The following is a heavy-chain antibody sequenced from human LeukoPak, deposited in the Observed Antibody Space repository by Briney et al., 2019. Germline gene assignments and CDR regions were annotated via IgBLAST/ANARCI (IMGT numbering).Heavy chain of an antibody. Sequence: GRSLRLSCAASGFTFSSYSMNWVRQAPGKGLEWVSSISSSSSYIYYADSVKGRFTISRDNAKNSLYLQMNSLRAEDTAVYYCARDSGSYHLDYWGQGTLVTVSS. CDR2: ISSSSSYI. D-gene: IGHD1-26*01. V-gene: IGHV3-21*01. J-gene: IGHJ4*02. CDR3: ARDSGSYHLDY. CDR1: GFTFSSYS.